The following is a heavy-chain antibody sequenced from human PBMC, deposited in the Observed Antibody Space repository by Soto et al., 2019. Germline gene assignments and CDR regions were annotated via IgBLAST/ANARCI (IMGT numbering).Heavy chain of an antibody. CDR1: GDSISSSSYF. D-gene: IGHD6-13*01. CDR3: ARSGSWSFNS. J-gene: IGHJ5*02. Sequence: SETLSLTCTVTGDSISSSSYFWGWIRQPPGKGLEWIASIYYIGTTYYSPSLQSRVTISVDTSKDQFSLEVTSVTAADTAIYYCARSGSWSFNSWGRGTLVPVSS. V-gene: IGHV4-39*01. CDR2: IYYIGTT.